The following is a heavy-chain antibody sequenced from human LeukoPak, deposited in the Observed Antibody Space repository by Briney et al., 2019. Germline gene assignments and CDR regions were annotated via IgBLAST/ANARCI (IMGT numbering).Heavy chain of an antibody. CDR1: GGSISSYY. D-gene: IGHD3-22*01. CDR3: ARGVGSGYTDY. V-gene: IGHV4-59*01. J-gene: IGHJ4*02. Sequence: PSETLSLTCTVSGGSISSYYWSWIRQPPGKGLEWIGFISYSGNTNYNPSLKSRVTISLDTSKNQFSLKLISVTAADTAVYYCARGVGSGYTDYWGQGALVTVSS. CDR2: ISYSGNT.